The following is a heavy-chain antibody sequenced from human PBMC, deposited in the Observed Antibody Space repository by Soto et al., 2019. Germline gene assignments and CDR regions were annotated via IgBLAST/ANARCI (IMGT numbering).Heavy chain of an antibody. CDR1: GGSISSSSYY. Sequence: SETLSLTCTVSGGSISSSSYYWGWIRQPPGKGLEWIGSIYYSGSTYYNPSLKSRVTISVDTSKNQFPLKLSSVTAADTAVYYCASHYGSGSYYYYYYYGMDVWGQGTTVTVSS. J-gene: IGHJ6*02. CDR2: IYYSGST. V-gene: IGHV4-39*01. D-gene: IGHD3-10*01. CDR3: ASHYGSGSYYYYYYYGMDV.